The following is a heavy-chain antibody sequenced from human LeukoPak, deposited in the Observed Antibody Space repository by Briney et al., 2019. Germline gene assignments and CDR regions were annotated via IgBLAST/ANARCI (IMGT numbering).Heavy chain of an antibody. Sequence: QPGGSLRLPCAASGFTFSSYWMHWVRQAPGKGLVWVSRINTDGSSTSYADSVKGRFTISRDNAKNTLYLQMNSLRAEDTAVYYCARGRMGCSSTSCHYYYYYYMDVWGKGTTVTVSS. V-gene: IGHV3-74*01. J-gene: IGHJ6*03. CDR2: INTDGSST. D-gene: IGHD2-2*01. CDR3: ARGRMGCSSTSCHYYYYYYMDV. CDR1: GFTFSSYW.